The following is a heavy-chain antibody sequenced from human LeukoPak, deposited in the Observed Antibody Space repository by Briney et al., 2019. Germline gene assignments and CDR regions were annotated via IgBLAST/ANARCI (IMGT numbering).Heavy chain of an antibody. V-gene: IGHV3-21*01. CDR1: GFTFSSYS. CDR3: ARDLRRYSYGYSDY. CDR2: ISSSSSYI. J-gene: IGHJ4*02. Sequence: GGSLRLSCAASGFTFSSYSMNWVRQAPGKGLEWVSSISSSSSYIYYADSVKGRFTISRDNAKNSLYLQMNSLRAEDPAVYYCARDLRRYSYGYSDYWGQGTLVTVSS. D-gene: IGHD5-18*01.